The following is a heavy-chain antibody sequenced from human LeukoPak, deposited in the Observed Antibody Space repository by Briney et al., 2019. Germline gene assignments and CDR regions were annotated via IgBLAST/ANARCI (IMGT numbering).Heavy chain of an antibody. D-gene: IGHD3-3*01. V-gene: IGHV3-23*01. CDR1: GFTFSSYA. Sequence: PGGSLRLSCAASGFTFSSYAMSWVRQAPGKGPEWASAISGSGGSTYYADSVKGRFTISRDNSKNTLYLQTNSLRAEDTAVYYCAKDYDFWSGNYYYYYMDVWGKGTTVTVSS. J-gene: IGHJ6*03. CDR3: AKDYDFWSGNYYYYYMDV. CDR2: ISGSGGST.